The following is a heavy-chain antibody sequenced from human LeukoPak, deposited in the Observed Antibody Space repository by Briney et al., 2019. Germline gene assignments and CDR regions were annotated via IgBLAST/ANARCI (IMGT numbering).Heavy chain of an antibody. CDR3: VRAQGGYSYGYGDY. V-gene: IGHV3-48*03. D-gene: IGHD5-18*01. CDR1: GFTFSSIE. J-gene: IGHJ4*02. CDR2: ISSSGSPI. Sequence: GGSLRLSCAASGFTFSSIEMSWVGQAPGKGLEWVSYISSSGSPIYDADFVKGRFISSRDNVNNSLYLQMNSLRVEDMAIYYCVRAQGGYSYGYGDYWGQGTLVTVSS.